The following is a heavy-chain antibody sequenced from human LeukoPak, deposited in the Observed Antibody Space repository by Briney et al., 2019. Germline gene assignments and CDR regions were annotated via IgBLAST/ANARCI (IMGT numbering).Heavy chain of an antibody. CDR1: GGTFSSYA. CDR2: IIPILGIA. J-gene: IGHJ4*02. D-gene: IGHD4-17*01. V-gene: IGHV1-69*04. CDR3: ARDGAYGTLDY. Sequence: SVKVSCKASGGTFSSYAISWVRQAPGQGLEWMGRIIPILGIANYAQKFQGRVTITADKSTGTAYMELSSLRSEDTAVYYCARDGAYGTLDYWGQGTLVTVSS.